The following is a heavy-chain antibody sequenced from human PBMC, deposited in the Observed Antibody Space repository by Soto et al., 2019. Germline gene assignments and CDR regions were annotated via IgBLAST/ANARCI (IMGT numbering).Heavy chain of an antibody. CDR1: GFTFSIYA. J-gene: IGHJ4*02. V-gene: IGHV3-64D*06. CDR3: VKGEYYYDSSGYYPFDY. D-gene: IGHD3-22*01. CDR2: ISTDGGNT. Sequence: EVQLVESGGDLVQPGGSLRLSCSASGFTFSIYAMHWVRQAPGKGLEYVSSISTDGGNTHYADSVKSRFTISRDNSKNTVYLQMSSLRAEDTAVYYCVKGEYYYDSSGYYPFDYWGQGTLVTVSS.